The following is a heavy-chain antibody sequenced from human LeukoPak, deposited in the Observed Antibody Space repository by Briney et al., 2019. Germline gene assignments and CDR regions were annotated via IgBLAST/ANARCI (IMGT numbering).Heavy chain of an antibody. Sequence: GGSLRLSCAASGFTFSSYWMSWVRQAPGKGLEWVANIKKDGSGKYYVDSVKGRFTFSRDNAKNSLFLQMNSLRAEDTAVYYCASLADCGGDCYHYFDYWGQGTLVTVSS. CDR1: GFTFSSYW. V-gene: IGHV3-7*01. CDR3: ASLADCGGDCYHYFDY. CDR2: IKKDGSGK. J-gene: IGHJ4*02. D-gene: IGHD2-21*02.